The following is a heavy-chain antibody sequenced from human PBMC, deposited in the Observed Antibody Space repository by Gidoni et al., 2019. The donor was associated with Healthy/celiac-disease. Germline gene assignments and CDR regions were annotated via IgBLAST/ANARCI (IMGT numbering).Heavy chain of an antibody. V-gene: IGHV3-30*18. Sequence: AASGFTFSSYGMHWVRQAPGKGLEWVAVISYDGSNKYYADSVKGRFTISRDNSKNTLYLKMNSLRAEDTAVYYCAKDVRSSGDAFDIWGQGTMVTVSS. CDR2: ISYDGSNK. J-gene: IGHJ3*02. CDR3: AKDVRSSGDAFDI. D-gene: IGHD3-22*01. CDR1: GFTFSSYG.